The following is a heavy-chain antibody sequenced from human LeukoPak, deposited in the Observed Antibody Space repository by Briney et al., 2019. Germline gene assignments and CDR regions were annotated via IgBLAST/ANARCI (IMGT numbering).Heavy chain of an antibody. D-gene: IGHD3-10*01. CDR3: ARGVRMGYYFDY. CDR1: GGTFSSYA. J-gene: IGHJ4*02. Sequence: GSSVKVSCKASGGTFSSYAISWVRQAPGQGLEWMGGIIPIFGTASYAQKFQGRVTITADESTSTAYMELSSLRSEDTAVYYCARGVRMGYYFDYWGQGTLVTVSS. CDR2: IIPIFGTA. V-gene: IGHV1-69*01.